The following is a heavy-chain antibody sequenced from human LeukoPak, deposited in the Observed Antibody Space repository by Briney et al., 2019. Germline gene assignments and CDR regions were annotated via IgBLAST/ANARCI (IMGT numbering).Heavy chain of an antibody. J-gene: IGHJ4*02. Sequence: PGGSLRLSCAASGFTSSAYDVHWVRQITGGGLEWVSTSGTVGDTFYSDSVKGRFTISRENAKNSVHLQMNSLRVEDSAIYFCVRAAMPYIINGRRFDYWGQGTLVTVSS. CDR2: SGTVGDT. D-gene: IGHD2-2*01. CDR1: GFTSSAYD. V-gene: IGHV3-13*04. CDR3: VRAAMPYIINGRRFDY.